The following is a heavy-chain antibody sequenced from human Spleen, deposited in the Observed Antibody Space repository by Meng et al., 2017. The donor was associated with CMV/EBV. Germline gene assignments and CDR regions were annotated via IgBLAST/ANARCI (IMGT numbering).Heavy chain of an antibody. V-gene: IGHV3-30*02. CDR3: AKDGQTYYDILTGYSPRYYYGMDV. CDR1: GFTFSSYG. CDR2: IRYDGSNK. Sequence: GGSLRLSCAASGFTFSSYGMHWVRQAPGKGLEWVAFIRYDGSNKYYADSVKGRFTISRDNSKNTLYLQMNSLRAEDTAVYYCAKDGQTYYDILTGYSPRYYYGMDVWGQGTTVTVSS. D-gene: IGHD3-9*01. J-gene: IGHJ6*02.